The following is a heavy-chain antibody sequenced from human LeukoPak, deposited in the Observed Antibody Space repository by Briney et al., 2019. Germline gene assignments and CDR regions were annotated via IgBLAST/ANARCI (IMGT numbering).Heavy chain of an antibody. CDR3: ARDLDEGALGSWFDP. D-gene: IGHD1-26*01. V-gene: IGHV1-69*13. CDR1: GGTFSSYA. CDR2: IIPIFGTA. J-gene: IGHJ5*02. Sequence: GASAKVSCKASGGTFSSYAISWVRQAPGQGLEWMGGIIPIFGTANYAQKFQGRVTITADESTSTAYMELSSLRSEDTAVYYCARDLDEGALGSWFDPWGQGTLVTVSS.